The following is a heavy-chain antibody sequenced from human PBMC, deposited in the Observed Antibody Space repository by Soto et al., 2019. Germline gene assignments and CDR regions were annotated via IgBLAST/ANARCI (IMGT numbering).Heavy chain of an antibody. CDR3: ARQSNKYYYDSSGYYGAFDI. J-gene: IGHJ3*02. V-gene: IGHV4-39*01. CDR1: GGSISSSSYY. CDR2: IYYSGST. D-gene: IGHD3-22*01. Sequence: PSETLSLTCTVSGGSISSSSYYWGWIRQPPGKGLGWIGSIYYSGSTYYNPSLKSRVTISVDTSKNQFSLKLSSVTAADTAVYYCARQSNKYYYDSSGYYGAFDIWGQGTMVTVSS.